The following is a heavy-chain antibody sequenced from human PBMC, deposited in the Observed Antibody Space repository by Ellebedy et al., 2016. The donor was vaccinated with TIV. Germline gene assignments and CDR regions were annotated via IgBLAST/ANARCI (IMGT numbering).Heavy chain of an antibody. CDR2: ISGNSGST. D-gene: IGHD4-17*01. CDR3: AKNMRTVTTTIDY. J-gene: IGHJ4*02. Sequence: GGSLRLSCAASGFTFSSCAMSWVRQAPGKGLEWVSSISGNSGSTIYADSVKGRFTFSRDNSKNTLYLQMNSRRAEDTAIYYCAKNMRTVTTTIDYWGQGTLVTVSS. V-gene: IGHV3-23*01. CDR1: GFTFSSCA.